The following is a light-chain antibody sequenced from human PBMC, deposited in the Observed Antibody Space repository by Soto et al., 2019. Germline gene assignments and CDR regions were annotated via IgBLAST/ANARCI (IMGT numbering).Light chain of an antibody. CDR1: SGHSRYA. CDR3: QTWGTGYAV. J-gene: IGLJ7*01. V-gene: IGLV4-69*01. Sequence: QPVLTQSPSASASLGASVKLTCTLSSGHSRYAIAWHQQQPEKGPRYLMKLNSDGSHSKGDGIPDRFSGSSSGAERYLTISSLQSEDEADYYCQTWGTGYAVFGGGTQLTVL. CDR2: LNSDGSH.